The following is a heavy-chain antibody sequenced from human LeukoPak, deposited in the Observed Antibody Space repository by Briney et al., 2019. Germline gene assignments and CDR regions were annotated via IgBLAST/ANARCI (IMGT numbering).Heavy chain of an antibody. CDR3: ATDRAIVAANGIFDY. Sequence: GASVKVSCKVSGYTLTELSMHWVRQAPGKGLEWMGGFDAEDGETIYAQKFQGRVTMTEDTSTDTAYMELSSLRSDDTAVYYCATDRAIVAANGIFDYWGQRTLVTVSS. CDR2: FDAEDGET. V-gene: IGHV1-24*01. J-gene: IGHJ4*02. D-gene: IGHD5-12*01. CDR1: GYTLTELS.